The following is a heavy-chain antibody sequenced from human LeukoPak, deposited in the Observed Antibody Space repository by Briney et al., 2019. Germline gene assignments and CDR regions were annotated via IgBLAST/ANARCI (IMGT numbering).Heavy chain of an antibody. V-gene: IGHV4-39*01. J-gene: IGHJ4*02. Sequence: PSETLSLTCTVSGGSISSSSYYWGWIRQPPGKGLEWIGSIYYSGSTYYNPSLKSRVTISVDTSKNQFSLKLSSVTAADTAVYYRARHVVRYFDWLPKGGVDYWGQGTLVTVSS. CDR2: IYYSGST. CDR3: ARHVVRYFDWLPKGGVDY. D-gene: IGHD3-9*01. CDR1: GGSISSSSYY.